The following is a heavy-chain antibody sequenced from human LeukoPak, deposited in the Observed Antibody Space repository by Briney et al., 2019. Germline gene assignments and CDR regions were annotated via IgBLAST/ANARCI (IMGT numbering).Heavy chain of an antibody. V-gene: IGHV3-23*01. D-gene: IGHD3-16*01. CDR2: ISGSGGTT. Sequence: GGSLRLSCAASGFTFRTYAMSWVRQAPGKGLEWVSAISGSGGTTYYADSVKGRFTISRDNSKNMLYLQMNSLRAEDTAVYYWATVPFLLLGGGGGVDYRGQGTLVTVSS. CDR1: GFTFRTYA. CDR3: ATVPFLLLGGGGGVDY. J-gene: IGHJ4*02.